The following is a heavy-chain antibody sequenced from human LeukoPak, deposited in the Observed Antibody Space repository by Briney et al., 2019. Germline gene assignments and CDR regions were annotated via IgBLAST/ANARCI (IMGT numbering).Heavy chain of an antibody. D-gene: IGHD6-6*01. V-gene: IGHV1-69*05. CDR1: GGTLSSYA. CDR3: ARAVYKQLVLSEY. Sequence: SVKVSCMASGGTLSSYAISWVRQAPGQGLECMGGIIPIFGTANYAQTFQGRVTITTDESTSTAYMELSSTRSEDTAVYYCARAVYKQLVLSEYWGQGTLVTVSS. J-gene: IGHJ4*02. CDR2: IIPIFGTA.